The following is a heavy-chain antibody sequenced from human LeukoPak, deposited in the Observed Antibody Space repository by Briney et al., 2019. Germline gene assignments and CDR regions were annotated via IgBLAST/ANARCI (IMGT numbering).Heavy chain of an antibody. CDR1: GYTFSDYN. CDR3: TRDLEY. V-gene: IGHV3-48*01. Sequence: PGGSLRLSCGAYGYTFSDYNRNWLRQAPGKGREWISYISSGGSVMHYADSVKGRFTISRDNVENSLYLQMNSMSVEDTAVYYCTRDLEYWGQGVLVTVSS. J-gene: IGHJ4*02. CDR2: ISSGGSVM.